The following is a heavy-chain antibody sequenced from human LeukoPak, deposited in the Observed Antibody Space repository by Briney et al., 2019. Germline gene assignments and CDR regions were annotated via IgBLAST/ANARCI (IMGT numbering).Heavy chain of an antibody. CDR3: ARRGMGSSSSY. CDR2: IYYSGST. D-gene: IGHD6-6*01. V-gene: IGHV4-39*01. J-gene: IGHJ4*02. Sequence: SETLSLTCTVSGGSISSSSYYWGWIRQPPGKGLEWIGSIYYSGSTYYNPSLKSRVTISVDTSKNQFSLKLSSVTVADTAVYYCARRGMGSSSSYWGQGTLVTVSS. CDR1: GGSISSSSYY.